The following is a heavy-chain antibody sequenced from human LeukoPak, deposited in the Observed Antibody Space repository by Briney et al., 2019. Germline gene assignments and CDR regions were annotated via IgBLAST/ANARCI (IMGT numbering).Heavy chain of an antibody. CDR3: ARDTTVVASGSYYLPDFDY. CDR2: ISAYNGNT. V-gene: IGHV1-18*01. Sequence: ASVKVSCKASGYTFIIYGISWVRQAPGQGLEWMGWISAYNGNTNYAQKVQGRVTMTTDTSTSTAYMELRSLRSDDTAVYYCARDTTVVASGSYYLPDFDYWGQGTLVTVSS. D-gene: IGHD3-10*01. J-gene: IGHJ4*02. CDR1: GYTFIIYG.